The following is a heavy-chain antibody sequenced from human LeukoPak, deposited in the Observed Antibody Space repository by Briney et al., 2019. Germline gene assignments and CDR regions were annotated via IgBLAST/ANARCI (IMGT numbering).Heavy chain of an antibody. V-gene: IGHV4-59*12. J-gene: IGHJ3*02. D-gene: IGHD3-10*01. CDR1: GGSISSYY. Sequence: SETLSLTCTVSGGSISSYYWSWIRQPPGKGLEWIGYIYYSGSTNYNPSLKSRVTISVDTSKNQFSLRLTSVTAADTAVYYCARVIRGALRAAVFDIWGQGTMVTVSS. CDR3: ARVIRGALRAAVFDI. CDR2: IYYSGST.